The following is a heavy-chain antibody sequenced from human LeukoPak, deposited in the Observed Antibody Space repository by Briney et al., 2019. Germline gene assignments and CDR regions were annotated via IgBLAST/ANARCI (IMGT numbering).Heavy chain of an antibody. CDR2: ISYDGSNE. CDR1: GFTFSSYV. J-gene: IGHJ4*02. V-gene: IGHV3-30*04. CDR3: AKDSSRVPGADYFDY. Sequence: GGSLRLSCAASGFTFSSYVMHWVRQAPGKGLEWVAIISYDGSNEYYADSVKGRFTISRDNSKNTLYLQMNSLRAEDTAVYYCAKDSSRVPGADYFDYWGQGTLVTVSS. D-gene: IGHD6-6*01.